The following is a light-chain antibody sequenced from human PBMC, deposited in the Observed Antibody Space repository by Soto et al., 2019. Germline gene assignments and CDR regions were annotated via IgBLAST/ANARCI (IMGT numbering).Light chain of an antibody. J-gene: IGKJ5*01. CDR1: QDISNY. CDR3: QQANSFPHT. CDR2: ATS. Sequence: DIQLTQSPSFLSVSVGDRVTVTCRSSQDISNYLAWYQQKPGKAPKFLIYATSTLQSGVPSRFSGSGSGTEFTLTISSLQPEDFATYYCQQANSFPHTFGQGTRLEIK. V-gene: IGKV1-9*01.